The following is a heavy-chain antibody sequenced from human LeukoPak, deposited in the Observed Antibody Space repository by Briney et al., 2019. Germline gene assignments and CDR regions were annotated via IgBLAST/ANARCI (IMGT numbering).Heavy chain of an antibody. CDR3: ARSDFWSGYDYFDY. CDR2: IYSGGST. CDR1: GFTVSSNY. Sequence: GGSLRLSCAASGFTVSSNYMSWVRQAPGKGLEWVSVIYSGGSTYYADSVKGRFTISRDNSKNTLYLQMNSLRAEDTAVYYCARSDFWSGYDYFDYWGQGTLVTVSS. J-gene: IGHJ4*02. D-gene: IGHD3-3*01. V-gene: IGHV3-53*01.